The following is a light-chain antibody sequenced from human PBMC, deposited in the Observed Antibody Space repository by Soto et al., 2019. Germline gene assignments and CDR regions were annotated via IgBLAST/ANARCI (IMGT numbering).Light chain of an antibody. CDR2: EVS. Sequence: QSALTQPASVSGSPGQSITISCTGTSGDVGTYNLVSWYQHHPDRAPKLIIYEVSNRPSGVSNRFSGSKSGNTASLTISGLQAEDEADYHCSSYTSSSTPVFGGGTKLTVL. CDR3: SSYTSSSTPV. J-gene: IGLJ2*01. CDR1: SGDVGTYNL. V-gene: IGLV2-14*02.